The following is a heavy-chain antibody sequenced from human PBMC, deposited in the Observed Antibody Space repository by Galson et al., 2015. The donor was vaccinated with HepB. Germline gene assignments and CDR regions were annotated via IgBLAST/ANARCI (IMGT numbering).Heavy chain of an antibody. D-gene: IGHD6-13*01. Sequence: SLRLSCAASGFTFSSYSMNWVRQAPGKGLEWVSSISSSSSYIYYADSVKGRFTISRDNAKNSLYLQMNSLRAEDTAVYYCARELGSSSWYVPHYYYYYGMDVWGQGTTVTVSS. V-gene: IGHV3-21*01. CDR2: ISSSSSYI. CDR3: ARELGSSSWYVPHYYYYYGMDV. CDR1: GFTFSSYS. J-gene: IGHJ6*02.